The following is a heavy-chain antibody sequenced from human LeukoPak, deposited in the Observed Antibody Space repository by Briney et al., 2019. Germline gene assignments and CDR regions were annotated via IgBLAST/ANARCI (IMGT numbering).Heavy chain of an antibody. CDR2: ISYDESDK. Sequence: PGRSLRLSCAASGFSFSGYGMHWVRQAPGKGLEWVAVISYDESDKYYADSVKGRFTISRDNSKSTSYLQMNSLRVDDTAVYYCAKGAGWQQLVGWFDPWGQGTLVTVSS. V-gene: IGHV3-30*18. J-gene: IGHJ5*02. CDR3: AKGAGWQQLVGWFDP. D-gene: IGHD6-13*01. CDR1: GFSFSGYG.